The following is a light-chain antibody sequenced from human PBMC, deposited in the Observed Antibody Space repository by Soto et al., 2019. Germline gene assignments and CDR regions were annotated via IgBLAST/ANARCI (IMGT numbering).Light chain of an antibody. CDR2: EGS. J-gene: IGLJ1*01. CDR3: CSYADSGTVV. Sequence: QSALTQPASVSGSPGQSITISCTGTSSDVGSYNLVSWYQQHPGKAPKLMIYEGSKRPSGVSNRFSGSKSGNTASLTISGLQAEDEADYYCCSYADSGTVVFGTGTKLTVL. V-gene: IGLV2-23*03. CDR1: SSDVGSYNL.